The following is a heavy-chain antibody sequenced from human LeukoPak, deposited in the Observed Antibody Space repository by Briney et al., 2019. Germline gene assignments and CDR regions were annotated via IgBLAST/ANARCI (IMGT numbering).Heavy chain of an antibody. V-gene: IGHV3-30*02. D-gene: IGHD1-14*01. CDR3: AKDTTPPKAGFDP. CDR1: GFTFSSCG. Sequence: PGGSLRLSCAASGFTFSSCGMHWVRQAPGKGLEWVAFIRYDGSNKYYADSVKGRFTISRDNSKNTLYLQMNSLRAEDTAVYYCAKDTTPPKAGFDPWGQGTLVTVSS. CDR2: IRYDGSNK. J-gene: IGHJ5*02.